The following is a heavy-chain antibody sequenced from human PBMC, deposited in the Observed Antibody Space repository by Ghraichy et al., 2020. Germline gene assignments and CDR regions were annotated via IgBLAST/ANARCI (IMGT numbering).Heavy chain of an antibody. CDR1: GGSIRSSTYS. CDR3: ARLAIGVRKFGFAYGPNFDS. Sequence: QTLSLTCTVSGGSIRSSTYSWGWIRQSPEKGLEWIGNIYYGGRTYYNPSLQSRVTMSVDTSKNQFSLNLSSVTAADTAVYYCARLAIGVRKFGFAYGPNFDSWGQGTLVTVSS. J-gene: IGHJ4*02. V-gene: IGHV4-39*01. D-gene: IGHD3-10*01. CDR2: IYYGGRT.